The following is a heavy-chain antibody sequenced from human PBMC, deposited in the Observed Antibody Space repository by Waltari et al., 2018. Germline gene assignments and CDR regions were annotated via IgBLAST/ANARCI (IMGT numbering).Heavy chain of an antibody. J-gene: IGHJ4*02. Sequence: EVQLLESGGGLVQPGWSLILSCAASGFTFSSYAMSWVRPALGKGLEWVSAIRGSGGSTYYAYSVKGRFTISRDNSKNTLYLQMNSLRAEDTAVYYCAKALNSSGWYRVAIGYWGQGTLVTVSS. CDR3: AKALNSSGWYRVAIGY. CDR2: IRGSGGST. V-gene: IGHV3-23*01. D-gene: IGHD6-19*01. CDR1: GFTFSSYA.